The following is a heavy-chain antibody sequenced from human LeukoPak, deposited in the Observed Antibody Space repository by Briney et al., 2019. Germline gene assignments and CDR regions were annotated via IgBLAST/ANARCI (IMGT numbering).Heavy chain of an antibody. D-gene: IGHD3-10*01. CDR2: IYYSGSS. V-gene: IGHV4-59*01. CDR3: ARAVRGLGDAFDI. J-gene: IGHJ3*02. Sequence: SETLSLTCTVSGVSINGYYWSWIRQPPGKGLEWIGYIYYSGSSNNNPALKSRVTISVDTSKNQFSLKLNSVTAADTAVYYCARAVRGLGDAFDIWGQGTMVTVSS. CDR1: GVSINGYY.